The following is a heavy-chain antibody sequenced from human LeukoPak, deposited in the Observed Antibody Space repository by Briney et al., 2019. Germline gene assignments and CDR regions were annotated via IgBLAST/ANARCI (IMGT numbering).Heavy chain of an antibody. V-gene: IGHV3-66*01. CDR3: AKVATTLIPVTYYFDY. J-gene: IGHJ4*02. Sequence: GGSLRLSCAASGFTVSSNYMSWVRQAPGKGLEWVSVIYSGGSTYYADSVKGRFTISRDNSKNTLYLQMNSLRAEDTAVYYCAKVATTLIPVTYYFDYWGQGTLVTVSS. D-gene: IGHD4-17*01. CDR1: GFTVSSNY. CDR2: IYSGGST.